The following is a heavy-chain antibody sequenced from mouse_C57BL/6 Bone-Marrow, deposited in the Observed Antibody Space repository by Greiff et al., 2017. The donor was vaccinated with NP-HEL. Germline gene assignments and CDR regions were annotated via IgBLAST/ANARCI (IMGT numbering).Heavy chain of an antibody. D-gene: IGHD2-12*01. V-gene: IGHV1-64*01. CDR3: ATRGSYYNVAPYAMDY. CDR1: GYTFTSYW. CDR2: IHPNSGST. J-gene: IGHJ4*01. Sequence: QVQLQQPGAELVKPGASVKLSCKASGYTFTSYWLHWVKQRPGQGLEWIGMIHPNSGSTNYNEKFKSKATLTVDKSSSTAYMQLSSLTSEDSAVYYCATRGSYYNVAPYAMDYWGQGTSVTVSS.